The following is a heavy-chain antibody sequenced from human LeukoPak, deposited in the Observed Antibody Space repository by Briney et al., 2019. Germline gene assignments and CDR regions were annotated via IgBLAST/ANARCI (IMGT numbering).Heavy chain of an antibody. CDR3: AKKGPHYYDSSGYAPFDY. CDR1: GFTFSSYG. D-gene: IGHD3-22*01. V-gene: IGHV3-30*18. Sequence: QPGRSLRLSCAASGFTFSSYGMHWVRQAPGKGLEWVAVISYDGSNKYYADSVKGRFTISRDNSKNTLYLQMNSLRAEDTAVYYCAKKGPHYYDSSGYAPFDYWGQGTLVTVSS. J-gene: IGHJ4*02. CDR2: ISYDGSNK.